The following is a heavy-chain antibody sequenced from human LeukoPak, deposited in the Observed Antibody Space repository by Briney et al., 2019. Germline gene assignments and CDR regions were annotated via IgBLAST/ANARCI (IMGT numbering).Heavy chain of an antibody. CDR2: ISSSGTTI. J-gene: IGHJ4*02. V-gene: IGHV3-48*03. D-gene: IGHD5-12*01. CDR3: ATLTVATSFDY. CDR1: GFSFSVCE. Sequence: GGSLRLSCAASGFSFSVCEMHWVRQAPGKGLEWISDISSSGTTIYYADSVKGRFTISRDNAKNSLYLQMNSLRAENTAVYYCATLTVATSFDYWGQGTLVTVSS.